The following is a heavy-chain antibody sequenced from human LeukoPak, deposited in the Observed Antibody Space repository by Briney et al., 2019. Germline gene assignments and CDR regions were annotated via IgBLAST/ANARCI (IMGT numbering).Heavy chain of an antibody. CDR1: GGSISSYY. CDR3: ARELSAAGVDP. V-gene: IGHV4-59*01. D-gene: IGHD6-13*01. Sequence: PSETLSLTFTVSGGSISSYYWSWIRQPPGKGLEWIGYIYYSGSTNYNPSLKSRVTISVDTSKNQFSLKLSSVTAADTAVYYCARELSAAGVDPWGQGTLVTVSS. J-gene: IGHJ5*02. CDR2: IYYSGST.